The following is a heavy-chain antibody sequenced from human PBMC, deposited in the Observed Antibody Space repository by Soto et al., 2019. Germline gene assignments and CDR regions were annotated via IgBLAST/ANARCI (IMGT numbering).Heavy chain of an antibody. CDR2: IVVGSGNT. CDR1: GFTFTSSA. CDR3: AATSGYSYGYYYYGMDV. J-gene: IGHJ6*02. Sequence: ASVKVSCKASGFTFTSSAVQWVRQARGQRLEWIGWIVVGSGNTNYAQKFQERVTITRDMSTSTAYMELSSLRSEDTAVYYCAATSGYSYGYYYYGMDVWGQGTTVTVSS. D-gene: IGHD5-18*01. V-gene: IGHV1-58*01.